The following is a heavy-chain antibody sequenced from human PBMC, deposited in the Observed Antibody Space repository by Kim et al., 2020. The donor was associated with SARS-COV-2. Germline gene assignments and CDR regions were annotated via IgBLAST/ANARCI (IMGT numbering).Heavy chain of an antibody. CDR2: IYYSGST. Sequence: SETLSLTCTVSGGSISSYYWSWIRQPPGKGLEWIGYIYYSGSTNYNPPLKSRVTISVDTSKNQFSLKLSSVTAADTAVYYCARGNSSFYYYYGMDVWGQGTTVTVSS. V-gene: IGHV4-59*01. CDR1: GGSISSYY. CDR3: ARGNSSFYYYYGMDV. J-gene: IGHJ6*02. D-gene: IGHD6-13*01.